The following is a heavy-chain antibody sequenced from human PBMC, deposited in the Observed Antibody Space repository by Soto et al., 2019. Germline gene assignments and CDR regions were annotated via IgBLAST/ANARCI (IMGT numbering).Heavy chain of an antibody. CDR1: GYSFSTYY. CDR3: ARDVLTVAGTDAFDN. J-gene: IGHJ3*02. V-gene: IGHV1-46*01. D-gene: IGHD6-19*01. Sequence: QVQLVQSGAEVKKPGASVKVSCEASGYSFSTYYLHWGRQAPGQGLEWMGLINPGGDSTSYAQKFQGRVTMARNPSTSTVYMELSSLRSDATAVYYCARDVLTVAGTDAFDNWGQGTMVAVSS. CDR2: INPGGDST.